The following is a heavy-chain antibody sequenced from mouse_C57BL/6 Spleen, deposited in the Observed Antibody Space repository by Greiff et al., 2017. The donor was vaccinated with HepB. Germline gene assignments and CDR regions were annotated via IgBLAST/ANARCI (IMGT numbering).Heavy chain of an antibody. CDR1: GFTFSDYG. V-gene: IGHV5-17*01. Sequence: EVQGVESGGGLVKPGGSLKLSCAASGFTFSDYGMHWVRQAPEKGLEWVAYISSGSSTIYYADTVKGRFTISRDNAKNTLFLQMTSLRSEDTAMYYCARDLYYYGSSYYFVYWGQGTTLTVSS. CDR3: ARDLYYYGSSYYFVY. D-gene: IGHD1-1*01. CDR2: ISSGSSTI. J-gene: IGHJ2*01.